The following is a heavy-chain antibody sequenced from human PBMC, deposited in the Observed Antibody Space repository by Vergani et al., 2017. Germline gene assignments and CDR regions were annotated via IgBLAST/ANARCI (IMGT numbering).Heavy chain of an antibody. V-gene: IGHV1-2*02. J-gene: IGHJ4*02. D-gene: IGHD2-2*01. Sequence: QVQLVQSGAEVKKPGASVTVSCTASGSTFTGYYMHWVRQAPGQGLEWMGWINPNSGGTNYAQKFQGRGTMTRDTSISTAYMELSRLRSDDTSVYYCARLSFRSTSCYLGRLDCWGQGTLVTVSS. CDR2: INPNSGGT. CDR1: GSTFTGYY. CDR3: ARLSFRSTSCYLGRLDC.